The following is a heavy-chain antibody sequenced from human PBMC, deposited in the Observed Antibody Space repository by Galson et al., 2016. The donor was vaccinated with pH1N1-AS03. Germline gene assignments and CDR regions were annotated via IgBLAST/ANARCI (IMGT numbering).Heavy chain of an antibody. D-gene: IGHD2-21*01. CDR1: GFTVSSNY. V-gene: IGHV3-53*01. CDR2: IYSGGST. CDR3: ARDIIVETSFFYGMDV. Sequence: SLRLSCAASGFTVSSNYITWVRQAPGKGLEWVSVIYSGGSTYYADSVKGRFTISRDNSKNTLYLQMNSLRAEDTAVYYCARDIIVETSFFYGMDVWGQGTTVTVSS. J-gene: IGHJ6*02.